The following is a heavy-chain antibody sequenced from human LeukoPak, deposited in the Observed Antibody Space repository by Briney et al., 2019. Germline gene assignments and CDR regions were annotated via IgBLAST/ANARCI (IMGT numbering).Heavy chain of an antibody. CDR2: IKQDGSEK. Sequence: GGSLRLSCAASGCTFSSYWMSWVRQAPGKGLEWVANIKQDGSEKYYVDSVNGRFTISRDNAKNSLYLQMNSLRAEDTAVYYCARAGLGAFDIWGQGTMVTVSS. D-gene: IGHD3-10*01. CDR1: GCTFSSYW. V-gene: IGHV3-7*01. J-gene: IGHJ3*02. CDR3: ARAGLGAFDI.